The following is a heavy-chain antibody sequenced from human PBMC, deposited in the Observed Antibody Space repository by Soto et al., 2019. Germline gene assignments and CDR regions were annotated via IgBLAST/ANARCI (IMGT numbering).Heavy chain of an antibody. Sequence: ASVKLSCKYPGYTFTSSDINCVLHSTGQKIEWMGWMNPNSGNTGYAQKFQGRVTMTRNTSISTAYMELSSLRSEDTAVYYCARREVYCRRGSCYGGRDSDYCDFKYVWGKGTTDSV. CDR1: GYTFTSSD. D-gene: IGHD2-15*01. CDR2: MNPNSGNT. J-gene: IGHJ6*03. V-gene: IGHV1-8*01. CDR3: ARREVYCRRGSCYGGRDSDYCDFKYV.